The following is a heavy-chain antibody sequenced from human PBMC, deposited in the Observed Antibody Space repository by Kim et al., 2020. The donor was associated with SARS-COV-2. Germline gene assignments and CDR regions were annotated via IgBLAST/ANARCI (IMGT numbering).Heavy chain of an antibody. CDR2: ISAYNGNT. D-gene: IGHD3-10*01. J-gene: IGHJ4*02. CDR1: GYTFTSYG. CDR3: ARTRDFGLWFGEPGHFDY. Sequence: ASVKVSCKASGYTFTSYGISWVRQAPGQGLEWMGWISAYNGNTNYAQKLQGRVTMTTDTSTSTAYMELRSLRSDDTAVYYCARTRDFGLWFGEPGHFDYWGQGTLVTVSS. V-gene: IGHV1-18*01.